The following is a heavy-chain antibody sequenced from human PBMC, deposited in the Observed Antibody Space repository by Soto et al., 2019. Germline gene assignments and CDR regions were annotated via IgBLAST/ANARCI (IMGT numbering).Heavy chain of an antibody. D-gene: IGHD1-1*01. CDR2: MNPNSGDT. Sequence: QVQLVQSGAEVKKPGASVKVSCKASGYTFSDHDINWVRQASGQGPEWLGWMNPNSGDTGYAQNFQGRVNMSRDTSNRTAYMELSSLRSEDTAVYYCARVGGNWNDDYFDYWGQGTLVTVSS. CDR1: GYTFSDHD. J-gene: IGHJ4*02. CDR3: ARVGGNWNDDYFDY. V-gene: IGHV1-8*01.